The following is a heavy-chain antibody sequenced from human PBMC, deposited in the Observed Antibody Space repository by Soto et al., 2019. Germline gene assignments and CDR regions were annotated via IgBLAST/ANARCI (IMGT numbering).Heavy chain of an antibody. CDR2: ISYDGSNK. Sequence: QVQLVESGGGVVQPGRSLRLSCAASGFTFSSYGMHWVRQAPGKGLEWVAVISYDGSNKYYADSVKGRFTISRDNSKNTLYLQMNRLRAEDKAVYYCAKLTYSNAPYYYYYGMDVWGQGTTVTVSS. CDR3: AKLTYSNAPYYYYYGMDV. CDR1: GFTFSSYG. V-gene: IGHV3-30*18. D-gene: IGHD4-4*01. J-gene: IGHJ6*02.